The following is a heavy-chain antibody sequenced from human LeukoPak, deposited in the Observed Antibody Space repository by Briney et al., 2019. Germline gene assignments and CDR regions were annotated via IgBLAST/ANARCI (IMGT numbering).Heavy chain of an antibody. Sequence: ASVKVSCKASGGTFSSYAISWVRQAPGQGLEWMGGIIPIFGTANYAQKFQGRVTITADESTSTAYMELSSLRSEDTAVYYCARGLFRPRELGSYYFDYWGQGTLVTVSS. CDR1: GGTFSSYA. CDR2: IIPIFGTA. J-gene: IGHJ4*02. D-gene: IGHD1-26*01. V-gene: IGHV1-69*13. CDR3: ARGLFRPRELGSYYFDY.